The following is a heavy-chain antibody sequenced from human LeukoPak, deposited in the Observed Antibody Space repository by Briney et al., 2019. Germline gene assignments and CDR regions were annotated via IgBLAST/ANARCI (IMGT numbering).Heavy chain of an antibody. CDR2: INHSGST. CDR1: GFTFSSYW. Sequence: GSLRLSCAASGFTFSSYWMSWVRQPPGKGLEWIGEINHSGSTNYNPSLKSRVTISVDTSKNQFSLKLSSVTAADTAVYYCARARTDSLPRRGYFDLWGRGTLVTVSS. V-gene: IGHV4-34*01. D-gene: IGHD6-6*01. J-gene: IGHJ2*01. CDR3: ARARTDSLPRRGYFDL.